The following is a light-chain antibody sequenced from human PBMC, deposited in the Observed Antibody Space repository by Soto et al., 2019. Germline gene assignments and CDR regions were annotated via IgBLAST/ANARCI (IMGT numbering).Light chain of an antibody. V-gene: IGLV3-25*03. CDR2: KDI. J-gene: IGLJ1*01. Sequence: SYELTRTPSVSVSPGQTARITCSGDALPKQNAYWYQQKPGQAPVLVIYKDIERPSGIPERLSGSSSGTTVTLTISRVQAEDKADYYCQSADNSGIYYVFGTGTKVTVL. CDR3: QSADNSGIYYV. CDR1: ALPKQN.